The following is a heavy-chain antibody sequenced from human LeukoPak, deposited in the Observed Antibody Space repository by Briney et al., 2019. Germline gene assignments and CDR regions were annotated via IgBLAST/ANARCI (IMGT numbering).Heavy chain of an antibody. V-gene: IGHV4-61*03. D-gene: IGHD6-13*01. CDR3: ARVIAAPNWLDP. J-gene: IGHJ5*02. CDR2: IYYSGST. Sequence: SETLSLTCTVSGGSISSSNYYWGWIRQPPGRGLEWIGNIYYSGSTNYNPSLKSRVTISVDSSKSHFSLKLTSVTAADTAVYYCARVIAAPNWLDPWGQGTLVTVSS. CDR1: GGSISSSNYY.